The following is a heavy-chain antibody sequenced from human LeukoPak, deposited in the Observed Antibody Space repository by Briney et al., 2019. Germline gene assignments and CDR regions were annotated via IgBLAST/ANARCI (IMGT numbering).Heavy chain of an antibody. Sequence: RGSLRLSCTASGFSFSDYFMSWIRQAPGKGLEWIAHISSRGGTMYYADSVKGRFTISRDNAKNSLYLHMNSLRADDTAVYYCARDPGSYDYWGQGPLVTVSS. J-gene: IGHJ4*02. CDR3: ARDPGSYDY. D-gene: IGHD3-10*01. CDR2: ISSRGGTM. V-gene: IGHV3-11*01. CDR1: GFSFSDYF.